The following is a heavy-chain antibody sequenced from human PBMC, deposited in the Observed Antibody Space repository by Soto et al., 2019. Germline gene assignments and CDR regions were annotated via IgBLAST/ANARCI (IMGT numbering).Heavy chain of an antibody. CDR1: GGTFSSYA. V-gene: IGHV1-69*13. CDR3: ARSIAARQLGEKHAFDI. J-gene: IGHJ3*02. D-gene: IGHD6-6*01. CDR2: IIPIFGTA. Sequence: SVKVSCKASGGTFSSYAISWVRQAPGQGLEWMGGIIPIFGTANYAQKFQGRVTITADESTSTAYMELSSLRSEDTAVYYCARSIAARQLGEKHAFDIWGQRDNGHRLL.